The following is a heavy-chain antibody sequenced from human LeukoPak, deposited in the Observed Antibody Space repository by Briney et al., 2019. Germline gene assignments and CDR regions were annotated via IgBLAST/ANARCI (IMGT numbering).Heavy chain of an antibody. D-gene: IGHD1-1*01. CDR1: GYTFTNYG. CDR2: ISPYNGNT. Sequence: ASVKVSCKASGYTFTNYGIDWLRQAPGQGLERMGWISPYNGNTDYAQKFQGRDTMTTDTSTSTAYMELRSLRSDDTAVYYCAILDLENGFDYWGQGTLVTVSS. V-gene: IGHV1-18*01. J-gene: IGHJ4*02. CDR3: AILDLENGFDY.